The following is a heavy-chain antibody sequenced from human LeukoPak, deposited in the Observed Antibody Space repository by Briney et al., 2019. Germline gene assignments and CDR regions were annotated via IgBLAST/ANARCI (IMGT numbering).Heavy chain of an antibody. Sequence: ASVKVSCKASGYTFTSYYMHWVRQAPGQGLEWMGIINPSGGSTSYAQKFQGRVTMTRDMSTSTVYMELSSLRSEDTAVYYCASTFVDNRDYYYYMDVWGKGPTVTISS. J-gene: IGHJ6*03. CDR2: INPSGGST. D-gene: IGHD5-12*01. CDR3: ASTFVDNRDYYYYMDV. CDR1: GYTFTSYY. V-gene: IGHV1-46*01.